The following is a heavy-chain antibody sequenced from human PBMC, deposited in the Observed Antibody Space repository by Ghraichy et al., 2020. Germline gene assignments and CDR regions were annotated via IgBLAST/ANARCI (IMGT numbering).Heavy chain of an antibody. CDR1: GGSISSYY. Sequence: SETLSLTCTVSGGSISSYYWSWIRQPPGKGLEWIGYIYYSGSTNYNPSLKSRVTISVDTSKNQFSLKLSSVTAADTAVYYCARGGSYDSSGYYDNWFDPWGQGTLVTVSS. V-gene: IGHV4-59*01. CDR2: IYYSGST. D-gene: IGHD3-22*01. J-gene: IGHJ5*02. CDR3: ARGGSYDSSGYYDNWFDP.